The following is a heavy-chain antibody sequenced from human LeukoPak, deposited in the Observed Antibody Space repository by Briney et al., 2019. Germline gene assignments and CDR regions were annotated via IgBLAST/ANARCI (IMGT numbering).Heavy chain of an antibody. CDR1: GGSISSYY. V-gene: IGHV4-59*12. CDR3: ARGVGASLSGNWFDL. D-gene: IGHD2-15*01. J-gene: IGHJ5*02. Sequence: PSETLSLTCTVSGGSISSYYWSWIRQPPGKGLEWIGYIYYSGSTNYNPSLKSRVTISVDTSKNQFSLKLSSVTAADTAVYYCARGVGASLSGNWFDLWGQGTLVTVSS. CDR2: IYYSGST.